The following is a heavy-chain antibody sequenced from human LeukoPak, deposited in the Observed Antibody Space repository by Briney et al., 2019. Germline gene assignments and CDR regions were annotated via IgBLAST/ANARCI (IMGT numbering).Heavy chain of an antibody. V-gene: IGHV3-30*01. D-gene: IGHD3-10*01. CDR3: ARDLPRWLGESLGY. J-gene: IGHJ4*02. CDR2: ISYDGNNK. Sequence: PGGSLRLSCAASGFTFSRYAMHWVRQAPGKGLEWVAIISYDGNNKYYAGSVQGRFTISRDNSKNTLYLQINSLRAEDTAVYYCARDLPRWLGESLGYWGQGTLVTVSS. CDR1: GFTFSRYA.